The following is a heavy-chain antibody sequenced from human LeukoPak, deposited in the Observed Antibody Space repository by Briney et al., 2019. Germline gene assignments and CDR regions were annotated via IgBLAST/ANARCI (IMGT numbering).Heavy chain of an antibody. CDR1: GFTFSDYA. D-gene: IGHD2-15*01. CDR2: ISGSGGST. CDR3: AKETVVVVAATPDAFDI. J-gene: IGHJ3*02. Sequence: GGSLRLSCAASGFTFSDYAMNWVRQAPGKGLEWVSAISGSGGSTHYADSVKGRFTISRDNSKNTLYLQMNSLKAEDTAVYYCAKETVVVVAATPDAFDIWGQGTMVTVSS. V-gene: IGHV3-23*01.